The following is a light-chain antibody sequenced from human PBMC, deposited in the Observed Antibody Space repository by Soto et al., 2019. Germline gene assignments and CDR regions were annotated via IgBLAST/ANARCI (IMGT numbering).Light chain of an antibody. CDR3: SSYSGNNNPRV. J-gene: IGLJ2*01. Sequence: QSALTQPPSASGSPGQSVTISCTGTSSDVGGYNYVSWYQQHPGKAPKLMIYEVSKRTSGVPDRFSGSKSGNTASLTVSGLQDEDEADSYCSSYSGNNNPRVFGGGTKLTVL. V-gene: IGLV2-8*01. CDR2: EVS. CDR1: SSDVGGYNY.